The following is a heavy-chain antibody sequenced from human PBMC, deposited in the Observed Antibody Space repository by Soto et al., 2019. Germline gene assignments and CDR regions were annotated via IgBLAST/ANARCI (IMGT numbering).Heavy chain of an antibody. J-gene: IGHJ4*02. V-gene: IGHV4-39*01. CDR3: ARLDGFRSGWYLQYYFDY. CDR2: IYYSGST. Sequence: SETLSLTCTVSGGSISSSSYYWGWIRQPPGKGLEWIGSIYYSGSTYYNPSLKSRVTISVDTSKNQFSLKLSSVTAADTAVYYCARLDGFRSGWYLQYYFDYWGQGTLVTVSS. CDR1: GGSISSSSYY. D-gene: IGHD6-19*01.